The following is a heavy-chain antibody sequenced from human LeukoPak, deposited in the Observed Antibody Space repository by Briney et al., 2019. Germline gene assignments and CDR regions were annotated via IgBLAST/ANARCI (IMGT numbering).Heavy chain of an antibody. V-gene: IGHV3-48*01. D-gene: IGHD2-15*01. CDR1: GFAFSPYA. CDR3: ARDRMGGSFDY. Sequence: GGSLTLSCAASGFAFSPYAMNWLRQAPGKGLEWVSFITGDSNTIYYADSMKGRFTVSRDNAENSLYLQMNSLSAEDTAVYYCARDRMGGSFDYWGQGTLVTVSS. J-gene: IGHJ4*02. CDR2: ITGDSNTI.